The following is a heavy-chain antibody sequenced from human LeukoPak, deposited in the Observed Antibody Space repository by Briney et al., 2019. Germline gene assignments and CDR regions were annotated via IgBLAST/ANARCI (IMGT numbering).Heavy chain of an antibody. V-gene: IGHV3-48*01. J-gene: IGHJ1*01. CDR1: GFTFNTYT. D-gene: IGHD2-21*02. CDR3: ATWGDTTAEYFQR. Sequence: GGPLRLSCAASGFTFNTYTMNWVRQAPGKGLEWVSYISGSSGIIDYADSVRGRFTISRDNAKNSLYLQMNSLRVEDTAVYYCATWGDTTAEYFQRWGQGTLVTVSS. CDR2: ISGSSGII.